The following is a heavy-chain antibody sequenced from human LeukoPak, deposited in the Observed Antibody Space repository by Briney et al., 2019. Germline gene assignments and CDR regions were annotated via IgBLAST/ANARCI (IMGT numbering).Heavy chain of an antibody. Sequence: PGGSLRLSCAASGFTFSSYAMSWVRQAPGKGLEWVSAISGSGGSTYYADSVKGRFTIFRDNSKNTLYLQMNSLRAEDTAVYYCASKGNDFWSGYPNWFDPWGQGTLVTVSS. D-gene: IGHD3-3*01. V-gene: IGHV3-23*01. CDR2: ISGSGGST. CDR3: ASKGNDFWSGYPNWFDP. J-gene: IGHJ5*02. CDR1: GFTFSSYA.